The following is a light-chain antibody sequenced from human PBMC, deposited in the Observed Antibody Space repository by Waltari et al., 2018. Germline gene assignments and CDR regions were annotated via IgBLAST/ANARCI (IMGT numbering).Light chain of an antibody. CDR1: QGVSNS. CDR2: DAS. V-gene: IGKV3-11*01. Sequence: VLTQSPATLSLSPGESATLSCRASQGVSNSLAWYRQKPGQAPSLLIYDASTRAAGIPDRFRGSGSGTDFTLTIISLETEDFAVYYCQLRTGWPMTFGQGTRLEIK. J-gene: IGKJ5*01. CDR3: QLRTGWPMT.